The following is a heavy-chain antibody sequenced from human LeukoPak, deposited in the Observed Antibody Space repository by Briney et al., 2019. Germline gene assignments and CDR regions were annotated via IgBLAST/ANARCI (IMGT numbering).Heavy chain of an antibody. D-gene: IGHD3-10*01. CDR1: GYTFTGYY. CDR3: AKRGEGVGSGSYYYYYMDV. CDR2: INPNSGGT. V-gene: IGHV1-2*02. Sequence: ASVKVSCKASGYTFTGYYMHWVRQAPGQGLEWMGWINPNSGGTNYAQKFQGRVTMTRDTSISTAYMELSRLRAEDTAVYYCAKRGEGVGSGSYYYYYMDVWGKGTTVTISS. J-gene: IGHJ6*03.